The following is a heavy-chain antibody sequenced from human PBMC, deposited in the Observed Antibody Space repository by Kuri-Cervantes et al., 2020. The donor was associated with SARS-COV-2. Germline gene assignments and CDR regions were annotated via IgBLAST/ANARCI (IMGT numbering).Heavy chain of an antibody. J-gene: IGHJ4*02. CDR2: ISYDGSNK. CDR3: AKDQGDSYGISYFDY. V-gene: IGHV3-30*18. Sequence: GGSLRLSCAASGFTFSNYALTWVRQAPGKGLEWVAVISYDGSNKYYADSVKDRFTISRDNSKNTLYLQMNSLRAEDTAVYYCAKDQGDSYGISYFDYWGQGTLVTVSS. D-gene: IGHD5-18*01. CDR1: GFTFSNYA.